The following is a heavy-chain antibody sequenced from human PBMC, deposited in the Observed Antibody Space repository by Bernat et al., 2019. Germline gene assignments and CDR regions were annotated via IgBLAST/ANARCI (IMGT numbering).Heavy chain of an antibody. J-gene: IGHJ3*02. CDR3: ARIIYYDYIWGSYRFDI. CDR2: ISHSGST. V-gene: IGHV4-34*01. D-gene: IGHD3-16*02. Sequence: QVQLQQWGAGLLKPSETLSLTCAVYGGSFSGHYWRWIRQPPGKGLEWIGEISHSGSTNHDTSLNSRVSISVNTSKNQFSLKLTPVTAADTAVYYCARIIYYDYIWGSYRFDIWGQGTMVTVSS. CDR1: GGSFSGHY.